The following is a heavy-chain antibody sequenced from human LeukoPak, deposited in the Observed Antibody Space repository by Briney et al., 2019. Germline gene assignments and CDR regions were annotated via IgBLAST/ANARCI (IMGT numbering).Heavy chain of an antibody. CDR2: TYYRSKWYN. CDR3: AKGGLDFGGTVYMAV. D-gene: IGHD3-10*01. Sequence: SQTLSLTCAISGDSVSSNSAAWNWIRQSPSRGLEWLGRTYYRSKWYNDYAVSVKSRITIKPDTSKNQFSLQLNSVTPEDTAVYYCAKGGLDFGGTVYMAVCGKGTTVTIS. V-gene: IGHV6-1*01. J-gene: IGHJ6*03. CDR1: GDSVSSNSAA.